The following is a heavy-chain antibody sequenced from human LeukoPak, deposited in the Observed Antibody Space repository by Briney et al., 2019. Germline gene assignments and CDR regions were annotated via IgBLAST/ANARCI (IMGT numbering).Heavy chain of an antibody. CDR2: IYHSGST. V-gene: IGHV4-30-2*01. J-gene: IGHJ3*02. Sequence: SETLSLTCAVSGGSISSGGYSWRWLRQPPGKGLEWIGYIYHSGSTYYNPSLKSRVTISVDRSKNQFSLKLSSVTAADTAVYYCAREVADAFDIWGQGTMVTVSS. CDR1: GGSISSGGYS. CDR3: AREVADAFDI.